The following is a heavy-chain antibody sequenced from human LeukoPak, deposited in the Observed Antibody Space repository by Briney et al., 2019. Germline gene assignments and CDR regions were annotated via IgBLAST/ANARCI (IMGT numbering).Heavy chain of an antibody. Sequence: PGRSLRLSCAASGFTFSSYGMHWVRQAPGKGLEWVAVIWYDGSNKYYADSVKGRFTISRDNSKNTLYLQMNTLRAEDTAVYYCARAQGYCSSASCWAGYMDVWGKGTTVTVSS. CDR3: ARAQGYCSSASCWAGYMDV. V-gene: IGHV3-33*01. J-gene: IGHJ6*03. CDR2: IWYDGSNK. CDR1: GFTFSSYG. D-gene: IGHD2-2*01.